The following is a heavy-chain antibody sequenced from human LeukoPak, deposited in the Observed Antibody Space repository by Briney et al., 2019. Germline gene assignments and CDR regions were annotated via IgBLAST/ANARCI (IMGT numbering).Heavy chain of an antibody. CDR2: IYYSGST. Sequence: SETLSLTCTVSGVSISSGGNYWSWIRQHPGKGLEWIGYIYYSGSTYYNPSLKSRVTISVATSKNQLSLKLTSVTAADTAVYYCARDPTGFGGIDSWGQGTLVTVSS. V-gene: IGHV4-31*03. D-gene: IGHD3-10*01. CDR1: GVSISSGGNY. CDR3: ARDPTGFGGIDS. J-gene: IGHJ4*02.